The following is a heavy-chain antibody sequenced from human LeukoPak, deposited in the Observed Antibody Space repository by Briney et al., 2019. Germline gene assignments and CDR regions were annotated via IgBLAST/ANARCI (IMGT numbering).Heavy chain of an antibody. J-gene: IGHJ4*02. CDR2: ISSSSSYT. D-gene: IGHD5/OR15-5a*01. Sequence: KAGGSLRLPCAASGFTFSDYYMSWIRQAPGKGLEWISYISSSSSYTNYVDSVKGRFTISRDNAKNSLYLQMNSLRAEDTAVYYCVRAVSVSSYYFDCWGQGTLVTVSS. V-gene: IGHV3-11*05. CDR1: GFTFSDYY. CDR3: VRAVSVSSYYFDC.